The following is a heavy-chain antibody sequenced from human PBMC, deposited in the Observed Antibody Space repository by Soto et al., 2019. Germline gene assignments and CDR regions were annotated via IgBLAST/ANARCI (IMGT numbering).Heavy chain of an antibody. Sequence: GGSVRLSCVASGFSLANFPMNWVRQTPGKALEGISYISPRGDNIYYAESVKDRFTISRDNARNSLFLQMNSLRDEDAALYYCARGPPTNIGWPYYFDYWGQGVPVTVSS. V-gene: IGHV3-48*02. CDR3: ARGPPTNIGWPYYFDY. CDR2: ISPRGDNI. CDR1: GFSLANFP. J-gene: IGHJ4*02. D-gene: IGHD6-19*01.